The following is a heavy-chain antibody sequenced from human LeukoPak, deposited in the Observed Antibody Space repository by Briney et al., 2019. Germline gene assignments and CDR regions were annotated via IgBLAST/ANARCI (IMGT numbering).Heavy chain of an antibody. V-gene: IGHV1-46*01. CDR1: GYTFTIYY. J-gene: IGHJ4*02. CDR2: INPSGDST. D-gene: IGHD3-10*01. Sequence: ASVKVSCKASGYTFTIYYIHWVRQAPGRGLEWMAVINPSGDSTTYAQGFEGRLTMTRDTSTSTVYMDLSSLTSGDTAVYYCARDKRGSLDYWGQGTLVAVSS. CDR3: ARDKRGSLDY.